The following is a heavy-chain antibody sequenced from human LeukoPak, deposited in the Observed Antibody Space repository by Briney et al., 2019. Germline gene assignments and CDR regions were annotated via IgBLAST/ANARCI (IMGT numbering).Heavy chain of an antibody. Sequence: PGGSLRLSCAASGSSLSNSAMSWVRQAPGKGLEWVSLIIASSGSTFYADSVKGRFTISRDNSKNTLYLQMNSLRAEDTAVYYCAKGAYDYNEMGYFDYWGQGTLVTVSS. CDR1: GSSLSNSA. J-gene: IGHJ4*02. CDR3: AKGAYDYNEMGYFDY. D-gene: IGHD5-12*01. CDR2: IIASSGST. V-gene: IGHV3-23*01.